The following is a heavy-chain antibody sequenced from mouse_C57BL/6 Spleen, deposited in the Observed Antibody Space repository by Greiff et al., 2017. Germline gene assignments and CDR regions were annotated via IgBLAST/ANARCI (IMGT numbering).Heavy chain of an antibody. J-gene: IGHJ2*01. D-gene: IGHD1-1*01. Sequence: QVQLQQPGAELVMPGASVKLSCKASGYTFTSYWMHWVKQRPGQGLEWIGEIDPSDSYTNYNQKFKGKSTLTVDKSSSTAYMQLSSLTSEDSAVYYCARRRPYYYGSSYFDYWGQGTTLTVSS. CDR1: GYTFTSYW. CDR2: IDPSDSYT. CDR3: ARRRPYYYGSSYFDY. V-gene: IGHV1-69*01.